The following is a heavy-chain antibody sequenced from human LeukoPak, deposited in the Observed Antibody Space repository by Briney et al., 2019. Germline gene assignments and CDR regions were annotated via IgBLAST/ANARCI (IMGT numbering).Heavy chain of an antibody. J-gene: IGHJ6*02. Sequence: PGGSLRLSCAASGFTVSSNYVSWVRQAPGKGLEWVSVIYSGGSTYYADSVKGRFTISRDNSKNTLYLQMNSLRAEDTAVYYCTLGLSSSWPYYYYYGMDVWGQGTTVTVSS. V-gene: IGHV3-66*01. CDR3: TLGLSSSWPYYYYYGMDV. D-gene: IGHD6-13*01. CDR2: IYSGGST. CDR1: GFTVSSNY.